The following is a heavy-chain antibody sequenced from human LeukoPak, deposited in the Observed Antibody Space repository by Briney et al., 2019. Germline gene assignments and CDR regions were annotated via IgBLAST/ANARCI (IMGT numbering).Heavy chain of an antibody. V-gene: IGHV3-23*01. J-gene: IGHJ4*02. CDR2: ISSSGYST. D-gene: IGHD3-22*01. CDR1: GFTFSSYA. CDR3: ARAGPDDGVGYYGFFDY. Sequence: GGSLRLSCAASGFTFSSYAMSWVRQAPGKGLEWVLVISSSGYSTYYAESAKGRFTISKDNSKNTLFLQMNSLRAEDTAVYYCARAGPDDGVGYYGFFDYWGQGTLVTVSS.